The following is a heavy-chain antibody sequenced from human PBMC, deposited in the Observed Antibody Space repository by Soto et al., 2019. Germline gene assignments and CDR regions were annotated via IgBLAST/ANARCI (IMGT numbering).Heavy chain of an antibody. Sequence: QVQLVESGGGVVQPGRSLRLSCAASGFTFSSYGMHWVRQAPGKGLEWVAVIWYDGSNTYYADSVKGRFTISRDNSQNTLYLHMNSLRAEDTAVYYCASHGDYGSWMSRDDAFDIWGQGTMVTVSS. J-gene: IGHJ3*02. CDR1: GFTFSSYG. D-gene: IGHD4-17*01. CDR2: IWYDGSNT. CDR3: ASHGDYGSWMSRDDAFDI. V-gene: IGHV3-33*01.